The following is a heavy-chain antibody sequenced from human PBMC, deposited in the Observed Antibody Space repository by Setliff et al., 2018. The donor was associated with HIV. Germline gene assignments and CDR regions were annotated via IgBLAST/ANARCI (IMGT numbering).Heavy chain of an antibody. CDR3: ARVRLELRQYWFDS. CDR1: GYSISNDYY. CDR2: IYHSGNT. V-gene: IGHV4-38-2*02. D-gene: IGHD1-7*01. Sequence: SETLSLTCTVSGYSISNDYYWGWIRQPPGKGLEWIASIYHSGNTYYNPSLKSRVTISVDTSKNQFSLKLNSVTAADTAVYYCARVRLELRQYWFDSWGQGSPVTVSS. J-gene: IGHJ5*01.